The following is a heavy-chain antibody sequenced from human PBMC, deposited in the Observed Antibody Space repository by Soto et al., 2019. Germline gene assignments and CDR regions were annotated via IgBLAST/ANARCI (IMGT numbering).Heavy chain of an antibody. CDR1: GYTFTAYY. Sequence: QVQLVQSGADVKKPGASVKVSCRSSGYTFTAYYIHWVRQAPGLGFEWVGKINPTGRSTSYAQSFQDRVTMTRDTSTSTDYLELRGLSSEDTAVYYCASVMFEYSGSSSFGYWGQGSLVTVSS. D-gene: IGHD6-6*01. J-gene: IGHJ4*02. CDR2: INPTGRST. V-gene: IGHV1-46*01. CDR3: ASVMFEYSGSSSFGY.